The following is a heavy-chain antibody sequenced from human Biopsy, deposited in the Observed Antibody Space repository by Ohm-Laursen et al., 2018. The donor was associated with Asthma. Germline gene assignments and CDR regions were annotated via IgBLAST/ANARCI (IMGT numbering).Heavy chain of an antibody. D-gene: IGHD6-13*01. Sequence: ASVKVSCKASGYPFIGYPIHWMRQAPGQGLEWMGRINPNSGATNYAQKFQGRVTMTGDTSISTAYMEVSRLRSDDTAVYYCARGQKSAGDRWFDPWGQGTLVTVSS. J-gene: IGHJ5*02. CDR2: INPNSGAT. CDR3: ARGQKSAGDRWFDP. CDR1: GYPFIGYP. V-gene: IGHV1-2*06.